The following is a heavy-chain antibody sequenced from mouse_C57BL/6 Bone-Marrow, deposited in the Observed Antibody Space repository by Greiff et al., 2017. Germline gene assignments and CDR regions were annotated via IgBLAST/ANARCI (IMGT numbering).Heavy chain of an antibody. D-gene: IGHD2-4*01. Sequence: QVQLQQSGAELARPGASVKLSCKASGYTFTSYGISWVKQRTGQGLEWIGEIYPRSGNTYYNEKFKGKATLTADKSSSTAYMELRSLTSEDSAVYFCARGGYYEDWYCDVWGTGTTVTVSS. J-gene: IGHJ1*03. CDR3: ARGGYYEDWYCDV. V-gene: IGHV1-81*01. CDR1: GYTFTSYG. CDR2: IYPRSGNT.